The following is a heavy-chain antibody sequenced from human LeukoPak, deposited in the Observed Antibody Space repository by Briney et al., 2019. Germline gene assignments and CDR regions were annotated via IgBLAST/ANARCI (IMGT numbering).Heavy chain of an antibody. V-gene: IGHV3-9*01. CDR1: GFTFDDYA. Sequence: GRSLRLSCAASGFTFDDYAMHWVRQAPGKGLEWVSGISWNSGSIGYADSVKGRFTISRDNAKNSLYLQMNSLRAEDTAVYYCARSTTGLDAFDIWGQGTMVTVSS. J-gene: IGHJ3*02. CDR3: ARSTTGLDAFDI. D-gene: IGHD2-8*02. CDR2: ISWNSGSI.